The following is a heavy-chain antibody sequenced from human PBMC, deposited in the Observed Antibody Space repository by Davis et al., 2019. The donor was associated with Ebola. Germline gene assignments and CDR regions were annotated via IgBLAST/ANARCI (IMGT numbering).Heavy chain of an antibody. V-gene: IGHV2-70*12. CDR1: GSPLSTSGMC. J-gene: IGHJ5*02. CDR2: IDWDDDK. Sequence: SGPTLVKPTQTFTLTCPFPGSPLSTSGMCVSWIRQPPGKSLEWLARIDWDDDKYYSTSLKTRLTISKDTSKNQVVLTMTNMDPVDTATYYCAHIAVASQHNCFDPWGQGTLVTVSS. CDR3: AHIAVASQHNCFDP. D-gene: IGHD6-19*01.